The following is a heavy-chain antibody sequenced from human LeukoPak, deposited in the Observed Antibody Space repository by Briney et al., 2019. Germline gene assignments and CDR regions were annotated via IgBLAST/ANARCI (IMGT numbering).Heavy chain of an antibody. CDR2: IKEDGSDK. J-gene: IGHJ4*02. CDR3: ARDGSPNYGYYAFFDN. V-gene: IGHV3-7*01. Sequence: GGSLRLSCIASGFTFSNSWMTWVRQAPGKGLEWVANIKEDGSDKQYADAVKGRFTISRDNAKHSLILQTSSLTVADTGIYYCARDGSPNYGYYAFFDNWGQGTLVTVSS. D-gene: IGHD1-26*01. CDR1: GFTFSNSW.